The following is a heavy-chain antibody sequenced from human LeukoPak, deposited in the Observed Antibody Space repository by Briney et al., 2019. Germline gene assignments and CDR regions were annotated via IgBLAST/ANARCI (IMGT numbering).Heavy chain of an antibody. CDR1: GFTFSRYG. CDR2: ISGSAGTT. D-gene: IGHD6-19*01. Sequence: GGSLRLSCVASGFTFSRYGMSWVRQAPGKGLEWVSAISGSAGTTCYADSVKGRFTISRDNSKNTLYLQINSLTAEDTAVYYCAKDHLPGIVVADRDYWGHGTLVTVSS. CDR3: AKDHLPGIVVADRDY. V-gene: IGHV3-23*01. J-gene: IGHJ4*01.